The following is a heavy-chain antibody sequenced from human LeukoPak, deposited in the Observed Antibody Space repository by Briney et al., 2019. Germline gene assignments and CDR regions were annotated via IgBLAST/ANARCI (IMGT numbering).Heavy chain of an antibody. D-gene: IGHD1-1*01. CDR2: INPNTGGT. Sequence: ASVKVSCKASGFTFTDYYMHWARQAPGQGLEWMGWINPNTGGTDYAQNFQGRVTLTRDTSMTTAYMDLSRLTSDDTAVYYCAPGGTGTTTTFFDYWGQGTLVTVSS. J-gene: IGHJ4*02. V-gene: IGHV1-2*02. CDR3: APGGTGTTTTFFDY. CDR1: GFTFTDYY.